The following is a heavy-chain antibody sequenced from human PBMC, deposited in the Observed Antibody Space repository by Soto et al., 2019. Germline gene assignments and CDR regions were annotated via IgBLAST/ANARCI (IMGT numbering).Heavy chain of an antibody. CDR1: GGSISSGGYY. Sequence: QVQLQESGPGLVKPSQTLSLTCTVSGGSISSGGYYWSWIRQHPGKGLEWIGYIYYSGSTYYNPSLKSRVTISVDTSKNQFALKLSSVTAADTAVYYCARTSYDSSGTAADPWGQGNLVTVSS. CDR2: IYYSGST. D-gene: IGHD3-22*01. V-gene: IGHV4-31*03. J-gene: IGHJ5*02. CDR3: ARTSYDSSGTAADP.